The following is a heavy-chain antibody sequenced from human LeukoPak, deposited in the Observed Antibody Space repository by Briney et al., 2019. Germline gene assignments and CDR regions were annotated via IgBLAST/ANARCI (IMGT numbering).Heavy chain of an antibody. CDR1: GFTFSTYG. J-gene: IGHJ4*02. D-gene: IGHD5-18*01. Sequence: GGSLRLSCAASGFTFSTYGMHWVRQAPGKGLEWVAFVRYDGSKKYYTNSVKGRFTISRDNSKNTLYLQMNSLRAEDTAVYYCAKSVDTAMACDYWGQGTLVTVSS. CDR3: AKSVDTAMACDY. V-gene: IGHV3-30*02. CDR2: VRYDGSKK.